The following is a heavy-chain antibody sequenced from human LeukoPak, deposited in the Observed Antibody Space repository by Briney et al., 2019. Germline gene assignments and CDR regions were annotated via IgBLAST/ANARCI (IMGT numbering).Heavy chain of an antibody. CDR1: GFTFSSYW. Sequence: GGSLRLSCAASGFTFSSYWMSWARQAPGKGLEWVANIKQDGSEKYYVDSVKGRFTISRDNAKNSLYLQMNSLRAEDTAVYYCARDWLGIAAAGGEGYFDYWGQGTLVTVSS. D-gene: IGHD6-13*01. J-gene: IGHJ4*02. CDR3: ARDWLGIAAAGGEGYFDY. V-gene: IGHV3-7*04. CDR2: IKQDGSEK.